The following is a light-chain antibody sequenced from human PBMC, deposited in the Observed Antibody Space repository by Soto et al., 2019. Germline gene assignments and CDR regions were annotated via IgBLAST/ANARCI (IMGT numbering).Light chain of an antibody. CDR1: QSISSN. V-gene: IGKV3-15*01. J-gene: IGKJ4*01. CDR2: GAS. Sequence: DIVMRQSPATLSASPGERATLSCRASQSISSNLAWYQQKPGQAPRLLIYGASRRAMDIPVRFSGSGSGTEFTLTISSLQSEDFALYFCQQYDNSPPLTFGGGTKVDIK. CDR3: QQYDNSPPLT.